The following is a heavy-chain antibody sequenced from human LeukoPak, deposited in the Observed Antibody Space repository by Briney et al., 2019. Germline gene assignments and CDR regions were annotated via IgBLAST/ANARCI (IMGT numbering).Heavy chain of an antibody. CDR1: GFTVSNNY. D-gene: IGHD6-19*01. J-gene: IGHJ4*02. CDR2: IYVGGIT. V-gene: IGHV3-66*01. CDR3: ARDQSGGWYLAY. Sequence: GGSLRLSGAASGFTVSNNYMTWVRQAPGKGLEWVSVIYVGGITYYADSVRGRFTISRDDSKNTVYLQMNSLSVDDTAVYYCARDQSGGWYLAYWGQGTLVTVSS.